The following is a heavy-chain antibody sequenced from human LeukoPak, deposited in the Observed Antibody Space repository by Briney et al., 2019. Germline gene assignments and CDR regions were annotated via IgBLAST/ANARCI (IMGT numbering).Heavy chain of an antibody. CDR1: GGSISSYY. J-gene: IGHJ4*02. CDR2: IYYSGST. CDR3: ARGGGSYAFDY. Sequence: SETLSLTCTVSGGSISSYYWSWIRQPPGKGLEWIGYIYYSGSTNYNPSLNSRVTISVDASKNQFSLKLSSVTAADTAVYYCARGGGSYAFDYWGQGTLVTVSS. D-gene: IGHD1-26*01. V-gene: IGHV4-59*01.